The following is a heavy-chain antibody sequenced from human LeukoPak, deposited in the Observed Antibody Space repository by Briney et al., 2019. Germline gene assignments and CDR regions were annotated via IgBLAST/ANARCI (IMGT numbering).Heavy chain of an antibody. CDR1: GFTFSSYE. CDR3: ARDSSSQFDY. Sequence: GGSLRLSCAASGFTFSSYEMDWVRQAPGKGLEWVSYISSSGSTIYYADSVKGRFTISRDNAKNSLYLQMNSLRAEDTAVYYCARDSSSQFDYWGQGTLVTVSS. CDR2: ISSSGSTI. V-gene: IGHV3-48*03. J-gene: IGHJ4*02. D-gene: IGHD6-6*01.